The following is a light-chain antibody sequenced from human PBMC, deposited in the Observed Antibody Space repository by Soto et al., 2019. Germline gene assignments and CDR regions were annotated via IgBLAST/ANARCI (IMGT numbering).Light chain of an antibody. V-gene: IGKV1-5*03. CDR1: QSISSW. J-gene: IGKJ1*01. CDR2: KAS. Sequence: DIQMTQSPSTLSASVGDRVTITCRASQSISSWLAWYQQKPGKAPKLLIYKASSLESGVTSRFSGSGSGTEFTLTISSLQTDDFAPYYCQQYNSYSRTFGQGTKVDIK. CDR3: QQYNSYSRT.